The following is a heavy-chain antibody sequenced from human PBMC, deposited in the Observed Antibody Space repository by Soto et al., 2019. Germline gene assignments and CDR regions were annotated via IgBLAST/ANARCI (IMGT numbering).Heavy chain of an antibody. D-gene: IGHD2-15*01. Sequence: SETLSLTCTVSGGSISSGGYYWSWIRQHPGKGLEWIGYIYYSGSTYYNPSLKSRVTVSKDTSKNQFSLKLTSVTAADTALYYCGKVLVGATGHTDSDSWGQGTLVTVSS. CDR3: GKVLVGATGHTDSDS. CDR1: GGSISSGGYY. J-gene: IGHJ4*02. V-gene: IGHV4-31*08. CDR2: IYYSGST.